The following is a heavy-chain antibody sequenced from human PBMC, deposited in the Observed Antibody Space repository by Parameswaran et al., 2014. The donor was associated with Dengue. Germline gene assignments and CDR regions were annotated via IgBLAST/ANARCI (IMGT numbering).Heavy chain of an antibody. D-gene: IGHD3-10*01. V-gene: IGHV3-30*09. CDR3: GRMLFGIDY. CDR2: ISYDGNNK. J-gene: IGHJ4*02. Sequence: WIRQPPGKGLEWVAVISYDGNNKYYADSVKGRFATSRDNSKNTLYLQMDSLRAEDMAVYYCGRMLFGIDYWGQGTLVTVSS.